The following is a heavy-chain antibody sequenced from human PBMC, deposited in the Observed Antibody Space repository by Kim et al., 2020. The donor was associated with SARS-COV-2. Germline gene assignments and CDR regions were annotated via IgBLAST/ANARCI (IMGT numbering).Heavy chain of an antibody. CDR2: IYYSGST. CDR3: ASLYGGNSFHAFDI. D-gene: IGHD2-21*02. Sequence: SETLSLTCTVSGGSISSSSYYWGWIRQPPGKGLEWIGSIYYSGSTYSNPSLKSRVTISVDTSKNQFSLMLSSVAAADTAVYYCASLYGGNSFHAFDIWGQGTMVTVSS. CDR1: GGSISSSSYY. J-gene: IGHJ3*02. V-gene: IGHV4-39*01.